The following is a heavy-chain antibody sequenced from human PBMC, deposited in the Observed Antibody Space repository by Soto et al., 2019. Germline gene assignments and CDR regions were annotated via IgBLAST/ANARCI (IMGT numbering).Heavy chain of an antibody. CDR3: AKAKNDYNWDNRPPFDY. D-gene: IGHD1-20*01. CDR1: VFTRRNYA. CDR2: ISANDVGT. J-gene: IGHJ4*02. Sequence: GSLRLACEAPVFTRRNYAMTWVRQAPGKGLEWVSLISANDVGTYYAESVKTRFTISTDQSRNTVYLQMDSLRADDTAIYYCAKAKNDYNWDNRPPFDYWGQGTLVTVSS. V-gene: IGHV3-23*01.